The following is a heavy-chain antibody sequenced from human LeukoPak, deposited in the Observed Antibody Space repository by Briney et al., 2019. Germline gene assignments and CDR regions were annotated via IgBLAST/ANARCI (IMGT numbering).Heavy chain of an antibody. J-gene: IGHJ4*02. V-gene: IGHV3-53*01. Sequence: QSGGSLRLSCAASGFTVSSHFMSWVRQAPGKGLDWVSVIYSGGNTYYADSVRGRFTISRDNAKNSLYLQMNSLRAEDTAVYYCARDLGPYSSGWYFDYWGQGTLVTVSS. D-gene: IGHD6-19*01. CDR3: ARDLGPYSSGWYFDY. CDR1: GFTVSSHF. CDR2: IYSGGNT.